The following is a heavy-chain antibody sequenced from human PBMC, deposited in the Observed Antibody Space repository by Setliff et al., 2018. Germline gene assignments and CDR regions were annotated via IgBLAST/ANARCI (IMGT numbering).Heavy chain of an antibody. J-gene: IGHJ4*02. V-gene: IGHV3-7*01. CDR1: GLTFNNAW. D-gene: IGHD3-22*01. CDR3: ARDYYDSSGYYDYFDY. Sequence: PGGSLRLSCAAFGLTFNNAWMGWVRQAPGKGLEWVAVISYDGSEKYYVDSVKGRFTISRDNAKNSLYLQMNSLRAEDTAVYYCARDYYDSSGYYDYFDYWGQGTLVTVSS. CDR2: ISYDGSEK.